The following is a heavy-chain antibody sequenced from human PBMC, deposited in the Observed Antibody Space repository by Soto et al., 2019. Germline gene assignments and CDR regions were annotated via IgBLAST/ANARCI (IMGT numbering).Heavy chain of an antibody. CDR3: ARLLYSYYGSGSYYSDAFDI. CDR1: GGSISSSSYY. CDR2: IYYSGST. Sequence: SETLSLTCTVSGGSISSSSYYWGWIRQPPGKGLEWIGSIYYSGSTYYNPSLKSRVTISVDTSKNQFSLKLSSVTAADTAVYYCARLLYSYYGSGSYYSDAFDIWGQGTMVT. J-gene: IGHJ3*02. D-gene: IGHD3-10*01. V-gene: IGHV4-39*01.